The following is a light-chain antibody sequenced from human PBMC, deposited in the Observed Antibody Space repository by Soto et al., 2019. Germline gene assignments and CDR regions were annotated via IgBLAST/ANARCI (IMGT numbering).Light chain of an antibody. CDR2: KNN. V-gene: IGLV3-25*02. J-gene: IGLJ2*01. CDR1: SLPNQY. Sequence: SYELTQPPSVSVSPGQTARITCSGDSLPNQYAYWYQQKPGQAPVLVIYKNNQRPSGIPERFSGSSSGTTVTLTISGVQAEDEADYYCQSADSSGTYVVFGGGTKLTVL. CDR3: QSADSSGTYVV.